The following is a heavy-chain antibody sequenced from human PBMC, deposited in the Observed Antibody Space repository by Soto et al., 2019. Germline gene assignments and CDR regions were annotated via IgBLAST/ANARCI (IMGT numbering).Heavy chain of an antibody. CDR2: ISGSGGST. CDR3: AETHVGDYGYSDY. J-gene: IGHJ4*02. V-gene: IGHV3-23*01. Sequence: EVQLLESGGGLVQPGGSLRLSCAASGFTFNNYAMSWVRQAPGKGLEWVSGISGSGGSTYYADSVKGRFTISRDNSKNALYPQMNSMRAEDTAVSYCAETHVGDYGYSDYWGQGPLVTVSS. CDR1: GFTFNNYA. D-gene: IGHD4-17*01.